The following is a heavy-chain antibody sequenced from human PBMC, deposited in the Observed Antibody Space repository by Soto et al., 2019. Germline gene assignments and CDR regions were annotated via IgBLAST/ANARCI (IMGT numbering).Heavy chain of an antibody. CDR2: IIPILGIA. Sequence: ASVKVSCKASGGAISSYTISWVRQAPGKGLEWMGRIIPILGIANYAQKFQGRVTITADKSTSTAYMELSSLRSEDTAVYYCATGYSSGWYILYYFDYWGQGTLVTVSS. CDR1: GGAISSYT. J-gene: IGHJ4*02. CDR3: ATGYSSGWYILYYFDY. D-gene: IGHD6-19*01. V-gene: IGHV1-69*02.